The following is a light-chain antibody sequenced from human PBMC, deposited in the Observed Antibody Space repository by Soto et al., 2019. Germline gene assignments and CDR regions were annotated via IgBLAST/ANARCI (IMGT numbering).Light chain of an antibody. V-gene: IGLV2-14*01. CDR1: KGDVGIYDF. J-gene: IGLJ1*01. CDR2: EVS. CDR3: ISYTSDDVRYV. Sequence: QSALTQPASVSGTPGQWISISCTGSKGDVGIYDFVSWYQHHPGRAPKRIVSEVSPRPSGVANRFSGSKSGNTASLTISGLQSEDEADYYCISYTSDDVRYVFGTGTKVTVL.